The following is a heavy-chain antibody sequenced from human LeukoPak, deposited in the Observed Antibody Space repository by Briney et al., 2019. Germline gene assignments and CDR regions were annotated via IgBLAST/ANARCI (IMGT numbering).Heavy chain of an antibody. D-gene: IGHD3-10*01. CDR1: GGSISSSSYY. J-gene: IGHJ5*02. CDR2: IYYSGST. V-gene: IGHV4-39*07. CDR3: ARGFGESLNSRFNWFDP. Sequence: PSETLSLTCTVSGGSISSSSYYWGWIRQPPGKGLEWIGSIYYSGSTYYNPSLKSRVTISVDTSKNQFSLKLSSVTAADTAVYYCARGFGESLNSRFNWFDPWGQGTLVTVSS.